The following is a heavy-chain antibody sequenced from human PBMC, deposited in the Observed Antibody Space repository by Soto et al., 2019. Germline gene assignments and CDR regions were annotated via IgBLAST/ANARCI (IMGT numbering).Heavy chain of an antibody. CDR1: GFTFRDHY. J-gene: IGHJ4*02. CDR2: IRNKANNYAT. D-gene: IGHD1-26*01. CDR3: ARGWALGELLPGAFDY. Sequence: EVQLVESGGGLGQPGGSLRLSCAASGFTFRDHYMDWVRQAPGKGLEWVGRIRNKANNYATEYAASVKDRFTISRDDSKNSLYLQMNSRKSEDTAVYYCARGWALGELLPGAFDYWGQGILVTVSS. V-gene: IGHV3-72*01.